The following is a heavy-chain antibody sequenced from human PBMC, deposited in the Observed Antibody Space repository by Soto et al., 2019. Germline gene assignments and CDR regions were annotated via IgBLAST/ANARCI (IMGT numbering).Heavy chain of an antibody. Sequence: QVQLVQSGAEVQKPGSSVKVSCKASGGTFSSYAISWVRQAPGQGLEWMGGIIPIFGTANYAQKFQGRVTITADESTSTAYMELSSLRSADTAVYYCARALTCIVGAIKRNWFDPWGQGTLVTVSS. V-gene: IGHV1-69*01. D-gene: IGHD1-26*01. CDR2: IIPIFGTA. CDR1: GGTFSSYA. J-gene: IGHJ5*02. CDR3: ARALTCIVGAIKRNWFDP.